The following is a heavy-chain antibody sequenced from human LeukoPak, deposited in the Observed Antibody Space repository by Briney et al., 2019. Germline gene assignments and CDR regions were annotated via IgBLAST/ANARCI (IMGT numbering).Heavy chain of an antibody. Sequence: GRSLRLSCAASGFTFSSYALHWVRQAPGKGLEWVAVISYDGSDKYYADSVRGRFTISRDNSKNTVYLQMNSLRAEDTAVYYCAKSGMVRTYYFDYWGQGTLVTVSS. CDR1: GFTFSSYA. D-gene: IGHD3-10*01. J-gene: IGHJ4*02. V-gene: IGHV3-30-3*02. CDR3: AKSGMVRTYYFDY. CDR2: ISYDGSDK.